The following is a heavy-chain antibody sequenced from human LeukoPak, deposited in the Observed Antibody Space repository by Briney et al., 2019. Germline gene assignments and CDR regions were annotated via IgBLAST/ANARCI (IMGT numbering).Heavy chain of an antibody. CDR2: IYYSGNT. V-gene: IGHV4-39*01. Sequence: SETLSLTCTVSGGSIRGRSYYWGWIRQPPGKGLEWIGSIYYSGNTYYNPSLKSRVNISVDTSKNQFSLKLSSVTAADTAVYYSAGHAYSGSYYFDYWGQGTLVTVSS. CDR3: AGHAYSGSYYFDY. CDR1: GGSIRGRSYY. J-gene: IGHJ4*02. D-gene: IGHD1-26*01.